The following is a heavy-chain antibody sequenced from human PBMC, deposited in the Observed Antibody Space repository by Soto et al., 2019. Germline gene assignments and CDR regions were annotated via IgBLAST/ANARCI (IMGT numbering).Heavy chain of an antibody. V-gene: IGHV5-10-1*01. CDR3: AKNVEDFYFGLDA. CDR2: IAPADSYA. J-gene: IGHJ6*02. Sequence: GEALKIPFRVPRYSFVAFWFPWVRQMPGQGLEWMGRIAPADSYARYSPSFEGHVTMSVDRSINTAYLQWSSLKASDSAIYYCAKNVEDFYFGLDAWGQGISVTVSS. D-gene: IGHD2-15*01. CDR1: RYSFVAFW.